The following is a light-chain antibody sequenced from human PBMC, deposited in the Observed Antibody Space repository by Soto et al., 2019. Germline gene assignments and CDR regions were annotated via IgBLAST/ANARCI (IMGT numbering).Light chain of an antibody. CDR2: EVT. CDR3: SSYTSSSNYV. Sequence: QSALTQPASVSGSPGQSITISCTGTGSDVGGYDYVSWYQHHPGKAPKVMIYEVTNRPSGVSNRFSGSKSGNTASLTISGLLAEDEADYYCSSYTSSSNYVFGNGKKVTVL. V-gene: IGLV2-14*01. CDR1: GSDVGGYDY. J-gene: IGLJ1*01.